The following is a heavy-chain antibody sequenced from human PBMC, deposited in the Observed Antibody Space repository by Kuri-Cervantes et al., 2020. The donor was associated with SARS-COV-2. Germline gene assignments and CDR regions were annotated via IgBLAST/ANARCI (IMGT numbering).Heavy chain of an antibody. V-gene: IGHV3-23*01. J-gene: IGHJ4*02. CDR1: GFTFSNYA. CDR2: ISGRGGST. CDR3: AKDEGNDYGDQFGY. D-gene: IGHD4-17*01. Sequence: GESLKISCAASGFTFSNYAMGWVRQAPGKGLEWVSAISGRGGSTYDAGSVKGRFTISRDNSKNTLYLQMNSLRAEDTAVYYCAKDEGNDYGDQFGYWGQGTPVTVSS.